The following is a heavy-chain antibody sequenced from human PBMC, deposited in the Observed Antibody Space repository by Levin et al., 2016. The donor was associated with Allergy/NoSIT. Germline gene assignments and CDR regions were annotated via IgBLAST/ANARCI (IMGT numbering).Heavy chain of an antibody. J-gene: IGHJ4*02. Sequence: SETLSLTCTVAGASISSNIYAWGWIRQPPGKGLEWIGSIYNSGSTYYRPSLKSRVTISVDTSRNQFSLRLSSVTAADTAVYFCISYHYNSALFANGVDYWGQGTLVTVSS. D-gene: IGHD3-10*01. CDR2: IYNSGST. CDR3: ISYHYNSALFANGVDY. CDR1: GASISSNIYA. V-gene: IGHV4-39*01.